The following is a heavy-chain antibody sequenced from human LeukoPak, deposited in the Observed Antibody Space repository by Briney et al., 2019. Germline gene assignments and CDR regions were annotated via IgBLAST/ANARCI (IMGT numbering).Heavy chain of an antibody. CDR3: ATSSGYSSGGY. V-gene: IGHV1-69*04. CDR1: GGTFSSYA. Sequence: SVKVSCKASGGTFSSYAISWVRQAPGQGLEWMGRIIPILGIANYAQKFQGRVTITADKSTSTAYMDLSSLRSEDTAVYYCATSSGYSSGGYWGQGTLVTVSS. D-gene: IGHD5-18*01. CDR2: IIPILGIA. J-gene: IGHJ4*02.